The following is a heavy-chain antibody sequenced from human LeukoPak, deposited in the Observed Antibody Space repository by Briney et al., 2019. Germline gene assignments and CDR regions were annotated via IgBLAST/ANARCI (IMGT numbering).Heavy chain of an antibody. CDR3: AREPPTIIAAAGTVDY. CDR1: GFTFSSYS. Sequence: GGSLRLSCAASGFTFSSYSMNWVRQAPGKGLEWVSSISSSSSYIYCADSVKGRFTISRDNAKNSLYLQMNSLRAEDTAVYYCAREPPTIIAAAGTVDYWGQGTLVTVSS. V-gene: IGHV3-21*01. CDR2: ISSSSSYI. D-gene: IGHD6-13*01. J-gene: IGHJ4*02.